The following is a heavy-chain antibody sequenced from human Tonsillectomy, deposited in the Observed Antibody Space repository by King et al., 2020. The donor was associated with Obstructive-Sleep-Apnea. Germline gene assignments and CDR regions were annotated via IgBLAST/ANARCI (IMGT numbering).Heavy chain of an antibody. J-gene: IGHJ6*02. CDR1: GFTFRNYA. V-gene: IGHV3-30*04. CDR2: ISYDGDNK. CDR3: ARGDCTSISCYGMDV. D-gene: IGHD2-2*01. Sequence: VQLVESGGGVVQPGRSLRLSCAASGFTFRNYAMHWVRQAPGKGLEWVAVISYDGDNKSYADSVKGRITISRDNPKNTLTLQMNSLRAGDTALYYCARGDCTSISCYGMDVWGQGTTVTVSS.